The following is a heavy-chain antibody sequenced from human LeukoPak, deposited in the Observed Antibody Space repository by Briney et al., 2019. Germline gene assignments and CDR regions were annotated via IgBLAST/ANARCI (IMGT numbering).Heavy chain of an antibody. V-gene: IGHV4-34*01. CDR3: ARVYYDSSGSAAGLDY. Sequence: SETLSLTCAVYGWSFSGYYWSWIRQPPGKGLEWIGEINHSGSTNYNPSLKSRSTISVDTSKNQSSLKLSSVTAADTAVYYCARVYYDSSGSAAGLDYWGQGTLVTVSS. CDR1: GWSFSGYY. CDR2: INHSGST. J-gene: IGHJ4*02. D-gene: IGHD3-22*01.